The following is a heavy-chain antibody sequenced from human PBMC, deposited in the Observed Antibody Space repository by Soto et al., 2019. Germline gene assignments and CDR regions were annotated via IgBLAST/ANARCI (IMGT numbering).Heavy chain of an antibody. CDR2: IYYSGNT. J-gene: IGHJ6*02. V-gene: IGHV4-31*03. D-gene: IGHD5-18*01. CDR3: ARDRLMATAGTARHYFGLDV. Sequence: PSETLSLTCTVSGGSIRSGGYYWSWVRQNPRKGLEWIGNIYYSGNTYYNPSLKSRLTISVDTSMNQFSLNLSSVTAADTAVYYCARDRLMATAGTARHYFGLDVWGQGTTVTVSS. CDR1: GGSIRSGGYY.